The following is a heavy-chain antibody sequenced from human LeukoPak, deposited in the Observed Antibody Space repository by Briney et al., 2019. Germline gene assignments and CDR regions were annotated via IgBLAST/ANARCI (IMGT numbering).Heavy chain of an antibody. Sequence: SETLSLTRAVYGGSFSGYYWSWIRQPPGKGLEWIGEINHSGSTNYKPSLKSRVTISVDTSKNQFSLKLSSVTAADTAVYYCARGYGVGDYWGQGTLVTVSS. V-gene: IGHV4-34*01. CDR2: INHSGST. CDR3: ARGYGVGDY. D-gene: IGHD4-17*01. CDR1: GGSFSGYY. J-gene: IGHJ4*02.